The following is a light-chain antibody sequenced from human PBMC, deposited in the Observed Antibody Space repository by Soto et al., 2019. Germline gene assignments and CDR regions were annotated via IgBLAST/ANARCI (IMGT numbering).Light chain of an antibody. CDR2: TAS. J-gene: IGKJ5*01. V-gene: IGKV1-12*01. Sequence: DIQMTQYPSSVSGSVGDRVTNTCPATHTISSWLAWYQQKPEKAPNLLYYTASNLHSRVPSRFSGSGAGTHFTLTISSLQPEDFGTYYWQQTGSFPITFGQGTRLEIK. CDR3: QQTGSFPIT. CDR1: HTISSW.